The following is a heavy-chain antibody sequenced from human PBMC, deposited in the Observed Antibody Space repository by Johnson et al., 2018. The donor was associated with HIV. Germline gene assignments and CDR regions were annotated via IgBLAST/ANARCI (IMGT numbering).Heavy chain of an antibody. CDR3: ARDREVGARSGAFDI. J-gene: IGHJ3*02. V-gene: IGHV3-20*04. CDR1: GFTFDDYG. D-gene: IGHD1-26*01. CDR2: ISYDGSNK. Sequence: EKLVESGGRVVRPGESLRLSCAASGFTFDDYGMSWVRQAPGKGLEWVAVISYDGSNKYYADSVKGRFTISRDNAKNSLYLQMNSLRAEDTALYYCARDREVGARSGAFDIWGQGTMVTVSS.